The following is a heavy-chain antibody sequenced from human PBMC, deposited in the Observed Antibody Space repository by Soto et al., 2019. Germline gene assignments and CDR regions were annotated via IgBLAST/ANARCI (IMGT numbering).Heavy chain of an antibody. D-gene: IGHD2-21*02. CDR1: GGTFSSYA. Sequence: QIQLVQSGAEVKKPRSSVKVSCKASGGTFSSYAISWVRQAPGQGLEWMGGIIPIFGTANYAQKFQGRVTITVDESTSTAYMELSSLRSEDTAVYYCARLRVTAMGYYYYGMDVWGQGTTVTVSS. V-gene: IGHV1-69*12. CDR2: IIPIFGTA. CDR3: ARLRVTAMGYYYYGMDV. J-gene: IGHJ6*02.